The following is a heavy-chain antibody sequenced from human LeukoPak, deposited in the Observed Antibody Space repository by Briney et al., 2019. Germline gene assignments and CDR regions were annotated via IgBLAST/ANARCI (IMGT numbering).Heavy chain of an antibody. D-gene: IGHD3-9*01. CDR1: GFTFSSYA. CDR2: ISGSGGST. V-gene: IGHV3-23*01. CDR3: AKAYDILTGYYPVDY. Sequence: PGGSLRLSCAASGFTFSSYAMSWVRQAPGKGLEWVSAISGSGGSTYSADSVKGRFTISRDNSKNTLYLQMNSLRAEDTAVYYCAKAYDILTGYYPVDYWGQGTLVTVSS. J-gene: IGHJ4*02.